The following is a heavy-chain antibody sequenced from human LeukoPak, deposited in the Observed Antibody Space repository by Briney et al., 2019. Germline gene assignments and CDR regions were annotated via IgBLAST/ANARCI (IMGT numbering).Heavy chain of an antibody. CDR3: ARATDYDFWGVYSPFDY. V-gene: IGHV3-48*01. D-gene: IGHD3-3*01. CDR1: GFTFSSYS. Sequence: PGGSLRLSCAASGFTFSSYSMTWVRQAPGKGLEWVSYISSSSSTIYYADSVKGRFTISRDNAKNSLYLQMNSLRAEDTAVYYCARATDYDFWGVYSPFDYGAQEPLV. J-gene: IGHJ4*02. CDR2: ISSSSSTI.